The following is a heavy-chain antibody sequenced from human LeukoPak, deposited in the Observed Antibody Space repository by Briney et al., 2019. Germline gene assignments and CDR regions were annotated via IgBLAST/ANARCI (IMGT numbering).Heavy chain of an antibody. J-gene: IGHJ4*02. Sequence: GGSLRLSCAASGFTFGSYALSWIRQAPGKGLEWVSVISITGNKKHYADSVKGRFTISRDDSKNTLYLQMYGLRADDTAVYYCAKRSSQVVEPTAWRVYDYWGQGTLVTVSS. CDR2: ISITGNKK. D-gene: IGHD1-26*01. V-gene: IGHV3-23*01. CDR1: GFTFGSYA. CDR3: AKRSSQVVEPTAWRVYDY.